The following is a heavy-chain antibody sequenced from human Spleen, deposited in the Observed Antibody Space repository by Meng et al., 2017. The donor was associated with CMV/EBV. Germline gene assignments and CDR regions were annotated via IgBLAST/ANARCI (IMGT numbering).Heavy chain of an antibody. CDR1: GGSFSGSS. J-gene: IGHJ4*02. V-gene: IGHV4-34*01. CDR2: ITPSGNT. CDR3: PRGLGYCSSTSCYTSGIYFDY. Sequence: GSLRLSCAVYGGSFSGSSWSWIRQPPGKGLEWIGEITPSGNTNNNPSLKSRVTISVDTSKNQFSLKLSSVTAADTAVYYCPRGLGYCSSTSCYTSGIYFDYWGQGTLVTVSS. D-gene: IGHD2-2*02.